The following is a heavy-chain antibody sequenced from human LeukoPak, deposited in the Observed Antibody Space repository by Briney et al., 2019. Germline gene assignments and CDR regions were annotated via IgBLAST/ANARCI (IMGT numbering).Heavy chain of an antibody. D-gene: IGHD3-10*01. CDR1: GYTFTNYY. V-gene: IGHV1-46*01. Sequence: ASVKVSCKASGYTFTNYYLHWVRQAPGQGLEWMGIITPSGGITSYAQKFQGRVTMTRDTSTSTVYMELSSLRSEDMAVYYCARSVEDLHPLDYWGQGTLVTVSS. CDR2: ITPSGGIT. J-gene: IGHJ4*02. CDR3: ARSVEDLHPLDY.